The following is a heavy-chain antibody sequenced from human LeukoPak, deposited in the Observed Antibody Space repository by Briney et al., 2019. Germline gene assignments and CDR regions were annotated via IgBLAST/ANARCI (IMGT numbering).Heavy chain of an antibody. CDR3: AKDGPEVESYFDY. Sequence: GGSLRLSCAASGFTFDDYAMHWVRQAPGKGLEWVSGISWNSGSIGYADSVKGRFTISRDNAKNSLYLQMNSLRAEDTALYYCAKDGPEVESYFDYWGQGTLVTVSS. D-gene: IGHD1-14*01. CDR2: ISWNSGSI. CDR1: GFTFDDYA. J-gene: IGHJ4*02. V-gene: IGHV3-9*01.